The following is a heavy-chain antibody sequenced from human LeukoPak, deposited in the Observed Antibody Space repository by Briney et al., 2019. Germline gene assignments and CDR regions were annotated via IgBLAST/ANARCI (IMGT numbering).Heavy chain of an antibody. V-gene: IGHV1-58*01. CDR1: GFTFSSSA. Sequence: SVTVSCKASGFTFSSSAVQWVRQARGQRLEWIGWIDVGSGNTNNAQKFQERVTITRDMSTSTVYMELSGLRSEDTAVYYCAADLGLWGQGTLVTVSS. J-gene: IGHJ4*02. CDR3: AADLGL. CDR2: IDVGSGNT.